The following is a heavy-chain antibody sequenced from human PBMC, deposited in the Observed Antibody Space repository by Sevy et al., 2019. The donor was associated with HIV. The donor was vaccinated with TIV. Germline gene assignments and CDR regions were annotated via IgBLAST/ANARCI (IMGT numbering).Heavy chain of an antibody. CDR1: GFTFSSYA. D-gene: IGHD5-18*01. V-gene: IGHV3-30-3*01. CDR2: ISYDGSNK. CDR3: DRDGPYSYGYKTYYYYGMDV. J-gene: IGHJ6*02. Sequence: GGSLRLSCAASGFTFSSYAMHWVRQAPGKGLEWVSVISYDGSNKYYADSVKGRFTISRDNSKNTLYLQMNSLRVEDTAVYYCDRDGPYSYGYKTYYYYGMDVWGQGTTVTVSS.